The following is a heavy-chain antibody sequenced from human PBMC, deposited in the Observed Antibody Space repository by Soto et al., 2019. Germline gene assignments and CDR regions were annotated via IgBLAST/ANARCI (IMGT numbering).Heavy chain of an antibody. CDR3: AISVGSGGVIGGFDY. D-gene: IGHD3-16*02. J-gene: IGHJ4*02. CDR2: IFPMFDVP. V-gene: IGHV1-69*19. Sequence: QVQLVQSGPEMKTPGSAVKVSCKASGGTFNTYAMNWVRQVPGQGLEWMGGIFPMFDVPRYAQKFQGRVTITLDDSSTTAYMDLSSLRFDDTAVYYCAISVGSGGVIGGFDYWGQGTLVSV. CDR1: GGTFNTYA.